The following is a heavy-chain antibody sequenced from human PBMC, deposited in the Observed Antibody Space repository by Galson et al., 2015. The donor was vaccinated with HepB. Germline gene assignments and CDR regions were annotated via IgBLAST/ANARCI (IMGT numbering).Heavy chain of an antibody. CDR2: ISYDGSNK. Sequence: SLRLSCAASEFTFSSYAMHWVRQAPGKGLEWVAVISYDGSNKYYADSVKGRFTISRDNSKNTLYLQMNSLRAEDTAVYYCARDARRIQLWFFDYWGQGTLVTVSS. CDR1: EFTFSSYA. CDR3: ARDARRIQLWFFDY. V-gene: IGHV3-30*04. D-gene: IGHD5-18*01. J-gene: IGHJ4*02.